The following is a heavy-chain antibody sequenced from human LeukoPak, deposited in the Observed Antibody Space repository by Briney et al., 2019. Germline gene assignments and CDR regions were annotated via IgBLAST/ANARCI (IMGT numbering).Heavy chain of an antibody. CDR2: INPNSGGT. J-gene: IGHJ4*02. CDR1: GYTLTDYY. CDR3: ARRSGGNVFDY. V-gene: IGHV1-2*06. D-gene: IGHD4-23*01. Sequence: ASVKVSCKASGYTLTDYYMHWVRQAPGQGLEWMGRINPNSGGTNYAQKFQGRVTMTRDTSISTVYMELSRLRSDDTAVYYCARRSGGNVFDYWGQGTLVTVSS.